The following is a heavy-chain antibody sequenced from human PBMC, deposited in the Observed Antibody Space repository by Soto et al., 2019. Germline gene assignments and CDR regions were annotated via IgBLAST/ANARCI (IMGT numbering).Heavy chain of an antibody. V-gene: IGHV3-30-3*01. J-gene: IGHJ4*02. CDR3: ARVAVEMATIPVLDY. D-gene: IGHD5-12*01. CDR2: ISYDGSNK. Sequence: QVQLVESGGGVVQPGRSLRLSCAASGFTFSSYAMHWVRQAPGKGLEWVAVISYDGSNKYYADSVKGRFTISRDNSKNPLYLQMNSLRAEDTAVYYCARVAVEMATIPVLDYWGQGTLVTVSS. CDR1: GFTFSSYA.